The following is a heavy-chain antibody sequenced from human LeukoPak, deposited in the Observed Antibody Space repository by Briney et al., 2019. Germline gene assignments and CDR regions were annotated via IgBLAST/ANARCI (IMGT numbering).Heavy chain of an antibody. Sequence: SSETLSLTSTVSGGSISSYYWSWIRQPPGKGLEWIGYIYYSGSTNYNPSLKSRVTISVDTSKNQFSLKLSSVTAADTAVYYCAREDRDDGWFDPWGQGTLVTVSS. CDR3: AREDRDDGWFDP. D-gene: IGHD5-24*01. CDR2: IYYSGST. V-gene: IGHV4-59*01. CDR1: GGSISSYY. J-gene: IGHJ5*02.